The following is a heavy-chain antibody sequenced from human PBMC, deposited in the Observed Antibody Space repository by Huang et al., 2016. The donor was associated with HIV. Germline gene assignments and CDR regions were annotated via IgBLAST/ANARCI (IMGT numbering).Heavy chain of an antibody. CDR3: ARNMWIELWSRAFDV. D-gene: IGHD5-18*01. CDR1: GYTFTSYG. CDR2: ISTSNGKT. Sequence: QVQLVQSGAEVKKPGASVKVSCTASGYTFTSYGISWVRQAPGQGREWMGWISTSNGKTKYSQNLQGRATVTTDTATSTAYMELRSLRYDDTAVYYCARNMWIELWSRAFDVWGQGTVVSVSS. V-gene: IGHV1-18*04. J-gene: IGHJ3*01.